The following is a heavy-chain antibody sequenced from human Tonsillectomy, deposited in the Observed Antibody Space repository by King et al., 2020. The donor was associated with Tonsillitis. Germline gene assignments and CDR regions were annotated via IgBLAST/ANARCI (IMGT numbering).Heavy chain of an antibody. V-gene: IGHV4-38-2*02. J-gene: IGHJ4*02. CDR3: SREVIDYGDNQFDY. D-gene: IGHD4-23*01. CDR2: IYHSGST. CDR1: GYSISSGYY. Sequence: VQLQESGPGLVKPSETLSLTCAVSGYSISSGYYWGWIRQPPGKGLEWIGSIYHSGSTYYNPSLKSRVTISVDTSKNQFSLKLSSVTAADTAVYYWSREVIDYGDNQFDYWGQGTLVTVSS.